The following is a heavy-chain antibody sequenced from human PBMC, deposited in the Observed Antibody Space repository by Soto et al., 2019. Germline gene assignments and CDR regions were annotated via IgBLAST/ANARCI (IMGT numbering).Heavy chain of an antibody. J-gene: IGHJ4*02. CDR1: GFTFSDYY. V-gene: IGHV3-11*04. Sequence: PGGSLRLSCTASGFTFSDYYMSWIRQAPGKGLEWVSYISYTGSTIYYADSVRGRFTISRDNSKNSLYLQMNSLRAEDTAVYYCARGLRNYYDRSGLHYWGQGTLVTVSS. CDR3: ARGLRNYYDRSGLHY. CDR2: ISYTGSTI. D-gene: IGHD3-22*01.